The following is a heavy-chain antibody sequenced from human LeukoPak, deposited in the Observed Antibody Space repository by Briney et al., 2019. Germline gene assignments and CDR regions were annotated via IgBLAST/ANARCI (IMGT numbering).Heavy chain of an antibody. D-gene: IGHD3-3*01. CDR2: IYYSGST. J-gene: IGHJ6*02. Sequence: PSETLSLTCTVSGGSISSSSYYWGWIRQPPGKGLEWIGSIYYSGSTYYNPFLKSRVTISVDTSKNQFSLKLSSVTAADTAVYYCARHGDYDFWSGYYTDNYYYGMDVWGQGTTVTVSS. V-gene: IGHV4-39*01. CDR1: GGSISSSSYY. CDR3: ARHGDYDFWSGYYTDNYYYGMDV.